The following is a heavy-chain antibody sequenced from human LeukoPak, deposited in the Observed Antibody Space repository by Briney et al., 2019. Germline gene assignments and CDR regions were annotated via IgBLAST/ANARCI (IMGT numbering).Heavy chain of an antibody. CDR1: GFTFSSYA. CDR3: ATAGIAVAGTKSLYFDY. D-gene: IGHD6-19*01. J-gene: IGHJ4*02. Sequence: GGSLRLSCAASGFTFSSYAMHWVRQAPGKGLEYVSAISSNGGSTYYANSVKGRFTISRDNSKNTLYLQMGSLRAEDMAVYYCATAGIAVAGTKSLYFDYWGQGTLVTVSS. CDR2: ISSNGGST. V-gene: IGHV3-64*01.